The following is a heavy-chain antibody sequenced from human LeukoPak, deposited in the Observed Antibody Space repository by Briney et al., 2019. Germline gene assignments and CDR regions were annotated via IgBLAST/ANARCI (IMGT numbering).Heavy chain of an antibody. CDR3: ARDPGYSSGWFDY. CDR1: GFTFSSNW. J-gene: IGHJ4*02. Sequence: PGGSLRLSCAASGFTFSSNWMSWVRQAPGKGLEWVANIKRDGSEKYYVDSVKGRFTISRDNAKNSLYLQMNSLRAEDTAVYYCARDPGYSSGWFDYWGQGALVTVPS. V-gene: IGHV3-7*04. D-gene: IGHD6-19*01. CDR2: IKRDGSEK.